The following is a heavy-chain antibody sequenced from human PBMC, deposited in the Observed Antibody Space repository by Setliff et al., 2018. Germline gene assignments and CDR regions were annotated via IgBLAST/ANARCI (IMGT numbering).Heavy chain of an antibody. V-gene: IGHV5-51*01. Sequence: GESLQISCKGSGYTFTSYWISWVRQMPGKGLEWMGIIYPGDSDTRYSPSFQGQVTISADKSITTAYLQWSSLRASDTAMYYCARTYDSSGYHDAFDIWGQGTMVTVSS. D-gene: IGHD3-22*01. CDR2: IYPGDSDT. CDR1: GYTFTSYW. CDR3: ARTYDSSGYHDAFDI. J-gene: IGHJ3*02.